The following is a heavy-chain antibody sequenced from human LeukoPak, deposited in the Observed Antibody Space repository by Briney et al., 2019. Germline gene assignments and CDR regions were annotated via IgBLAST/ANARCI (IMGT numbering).Heavy chain of an antibody. CDR2: ISASGATT. Sequence: PGGSLRLSCAASGFTFSSYAVSWVRQAPGKGLEWVSAISASGATTYYADSVKGRFTISRDSAQNSLYLQMNSLRAEDTAVYYCTRGSYGDYKYWGQGTLVTVSS. CDR1: GFTFSSYA. D-gene: IGHD4-17*01. V-gene: IGHV3-23*01. CDR3: TRGSYGDYKY. J-gene: IGHJ4*02.